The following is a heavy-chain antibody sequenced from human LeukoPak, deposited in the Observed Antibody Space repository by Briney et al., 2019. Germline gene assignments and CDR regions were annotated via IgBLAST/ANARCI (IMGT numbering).Heavy chain of an antibody. D-gene: IGHD3-22*01. Sequence: SETLSLTCDVNGGSLSGSYWSWIRQSPEKGLEWIGEINQSGNSNYNPSLKSRVTILVDTSKNQFSLKLSSVTAADTAVYYCARGGTSGYPLDYWGQGTLVTVSS. CDR2: INQSGNS. J-gene: IGHJ4*02. CDR1: GGSLSGSY. V-gene: IGHV4-34*01. CDR3: ARGGTSGYPLDY.